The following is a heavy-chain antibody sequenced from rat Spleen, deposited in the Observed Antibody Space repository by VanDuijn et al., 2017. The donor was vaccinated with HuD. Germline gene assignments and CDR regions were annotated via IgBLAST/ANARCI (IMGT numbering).Heavy chain of an antibody. V-gene: IGHV2S12*01. D-gene: IGHD2-1*01. CDR2: ISSGGST. CDR3: ARNTYYFDY. CDR1: GFSLTNYH. J-gene: IGHJ2*01. Sequence: QVQLKESGPGLVQPSQTLSLTCTVSGFSLTNYHVSWVRQPPGKGLEWIAAISSGGSTYYNSALKSRLSISRDTSKSQVFLKVNSLQTEDTATYYCARNTYYFDYWGQGVMVTVSS.